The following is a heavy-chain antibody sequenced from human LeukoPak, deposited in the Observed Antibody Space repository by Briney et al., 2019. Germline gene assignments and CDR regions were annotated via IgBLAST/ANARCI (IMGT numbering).Heavy chain of an antibody. Sequence: PGGSLRLSCAASGFTFSSYSMNWVRQAPGKGLEWVSSISSSSSYIYYADSVKGRFTISRDNAKNSLYLQMNSLRAEDTAVYYCAREGDGSRRPRIFDYWGQGTLVTVSS. CDR2: ISSSSSYI. D-gene: IGHD1-26*01. J-gene: IGHJ4*02. V-gene: IGHV3-21*01. CDR3: AREGDGSRRPRIFDY. CDR1: GFTFSSYS.